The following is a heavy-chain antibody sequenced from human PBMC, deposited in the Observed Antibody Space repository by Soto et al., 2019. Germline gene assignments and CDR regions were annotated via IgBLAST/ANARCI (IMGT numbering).Heavy chain of an antibody. CDR2: INPSGGST. CDR3: ARQNAGKSLEYSSSSDWLGSPPDYYYYGMDV. D-gene: IGHD6-6*01. Sequence: QVQLVQSGAEVKKPGASVKVSCKASGYTFTSYYMHWVRQAPGQGLEWMGIINPSGGSTSYAQKFQGRVTMTRDTSTSTVYMELSSLRSEDTAVYYCARQNAGKSLEYSSSSDWLGSPPDYYYYGMDVW. J-gene: IGHJ6*01. CDR1: GYTFTSYY. V-gene: IGHV1-46*01.